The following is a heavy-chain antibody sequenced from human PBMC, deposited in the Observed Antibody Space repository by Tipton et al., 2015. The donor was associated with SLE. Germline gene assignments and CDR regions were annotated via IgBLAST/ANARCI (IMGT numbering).Heavy chain of an antibody. Sequence: TLSLTCTVSAASISSIVYYWGWFRQPPGRGLAWIGSIYYTGNTFYSPSLKSRVTISLGPSKNQFSLRLSSVTAADTAVYYFASRIHRGTSVCWG. CDR2: IYYTGNT. CDR1: AASISSIVYY. CDR3: ASRIHRGTSVC. J-gene: IGHJ1*01. V-gene: IGHV4-39*07. D-gene: IGHD5/OR15-5a*01.